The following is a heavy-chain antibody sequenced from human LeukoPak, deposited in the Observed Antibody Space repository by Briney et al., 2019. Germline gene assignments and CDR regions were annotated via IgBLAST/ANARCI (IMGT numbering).Heavy chain of an antibody. J-gene: IGHJ4*02. D-gene: IGHD6-13*01. CDR3: ARHVDYSSSWLRGFDY. Sequence: PGGSLRLSCAASGFTFSSYSMNWVRQPPGKGLEWIGSIYYSGSTYYNPSLKSRVTISVDTSKNQFSLKLSSVTAADTAVYYCARHVDYSSSWLRGFDYWGQGTLVTVSS. CDR1: GFTFSSYSMN. V-gene: IGHV4-39*01. CDR2: IYYSGST.